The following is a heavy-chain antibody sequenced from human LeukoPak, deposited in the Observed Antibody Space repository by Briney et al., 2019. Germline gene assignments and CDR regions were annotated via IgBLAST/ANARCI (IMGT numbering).Heavy chain of an antibody. D-gene: IGHD6-13*01. V-gene: IGHV3-30-3*01. CDR3: ARDSSSSWDGYMDV. CDR1: GFIFSTYA. J-gene: IGHJ6*03. Sequence: PGGSLRLSCSASGFIFSTYAMNWVRQAPGKGLEWGAVISYDGNNKDYADSVKGRFTISRDNSENTLHLQMNSLRAEDTAVYYCARDSSSSWDGYMDVWGKGTTVTVSS. CDR2: ISYDGNNK.